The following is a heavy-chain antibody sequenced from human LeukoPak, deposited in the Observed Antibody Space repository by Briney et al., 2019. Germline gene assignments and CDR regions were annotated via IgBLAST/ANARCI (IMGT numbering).Heavy chain of an antibody. J-gene: IGHJ4*02. CDR2: ISDGGGTT. Sequence: QTGGSLRLSCAASGSTFSSYWMHWVRQAPGKGLVWVSRISDGGGTTTYADSVKGRFTISRDNAKNTLYLQMNGLRAEDTAVYYRSRSAYYDGSGNYYDYWGQGTLVTVSS. V-gene: IGHV3-74*01. D-gene: IGHD3-22*01. CDR1: GSTFSSYW. CDR3: SRSAYYDGSGNYYDY.